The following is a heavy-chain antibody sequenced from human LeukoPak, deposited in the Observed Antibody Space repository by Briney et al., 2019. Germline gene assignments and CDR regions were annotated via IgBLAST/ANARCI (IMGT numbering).Heavy chain of an antibody. V-gene: IGHV3-33*03. Sequence: PGRSLRLSCATSGFTFNHYGMHWVRQAPGKGLEWVAVIWSDATNMYYGDSVKGRFTISRDNSRKTLYLQMNSLRVEDTAVYYCAKEAQRGFDYSNSLESWGQGTLVTVSS. CDR3: AKEAQRGFDYSNSLES. D-gene: IGHD4-11*01. J-gene: IGHJ5*01. CDR1: GFTFNHYG. CDR2: IWSDATNM.